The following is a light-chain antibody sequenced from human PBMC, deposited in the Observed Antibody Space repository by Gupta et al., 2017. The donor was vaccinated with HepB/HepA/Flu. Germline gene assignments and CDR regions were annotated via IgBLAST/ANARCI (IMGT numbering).Light chain of an antibody. CDR2: DAS. J-gene: IGKJ2*01. Sequence: EIVLTQSPGTLSLSPGERATLSCRASQTVTNNYLAWYQQRPGQTPRLLIYDASTRATAFPDRFSASGSGTDFTLTISSLEPEDFAVYYCQNYGTSPCKFGQGTKLEIK. CDR1: QTVTNNY. CDR3: QNYGTSPCK. V-gene: IGKV3-20*01.